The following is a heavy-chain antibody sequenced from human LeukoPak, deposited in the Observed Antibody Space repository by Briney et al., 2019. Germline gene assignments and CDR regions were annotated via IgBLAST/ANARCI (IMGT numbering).Heavy chain of an antibody. CDR1: GFSITTGYW. CDR3: GRNAAYCLDF. Sequence: PSETLSLTCGVSGFSITTGYWWSWVRQPPGKGLEWIGEISHSGSTNYNPSLKSRVTISLDEAKNQFSLKVSSVTAADTAVYYCGRNAAYCLDFWGQGTPVTVSS. CDR2: ISHSGST. V-gene: IGHV4-4*02. J-gene: IGHJ4*02. D-gene: IGHD2-21*01.